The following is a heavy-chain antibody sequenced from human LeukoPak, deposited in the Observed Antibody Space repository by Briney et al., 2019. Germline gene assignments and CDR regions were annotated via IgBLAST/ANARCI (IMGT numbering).Heavy chain of an antibody. CDR3: AREESGGYFDY. V-gene: IGHV1-46*01. Sequence: ASVKVSCKASGYTFSNYYMHWVRQAPGQGLEWMGLINPTGTGTNYPQKFRGRVTLTRDTSTTTVYMELSSLGSEDSAVYYCAREESGGYFDYWGQGTLVTVSS. CDR1: GYTFSNYY. J-gene: IGHJ4*02. D-gene: IGHD2-8*02. CDR2: INPTGTGT.